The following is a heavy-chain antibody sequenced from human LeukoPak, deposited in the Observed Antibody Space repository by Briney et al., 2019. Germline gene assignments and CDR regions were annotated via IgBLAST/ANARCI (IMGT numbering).Heavy chain of an antibody. D-gene: IGHD3-3*01. CDR2: MNPNSGNT. CDR3: ARAGITISCEYYYYMDV. J-gene: IGHJ6*03. Sequence: ASVKVSCKASGYTFTNNDINWVRQATGQGLEWMGWMNPNSGNTGYAQKFQGRVTMTRNTSISTAYMELSSLRSEDTAVYHCARAGITISCEYYYYMDVWGKGTTVTVSS. CDR1: GYTFTNND. V-gene: IGHV1-8*02.